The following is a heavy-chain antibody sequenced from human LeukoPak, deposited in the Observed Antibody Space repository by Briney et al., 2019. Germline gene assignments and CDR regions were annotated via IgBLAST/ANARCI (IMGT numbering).Heavy chain of an antibody. CDR1: GGSISSSSHY. D-gene: IGHD3-10*01. Sequence: PSETLSLTCTVSGGSISSSSHYWSWIRQPPGKGLEWIASINYSGSTYYNPSLKSRVTISVDTSKNQFSLKLSSVTAADTAVFYCVRTLDNGSGINYFAYGGQEPWSPSPQ. CDR2: INYSGST. CDR3: VRTLDNGSGINYFAY. V-gene: IGHV4-39*01. J-gene: IGHJ4*01.